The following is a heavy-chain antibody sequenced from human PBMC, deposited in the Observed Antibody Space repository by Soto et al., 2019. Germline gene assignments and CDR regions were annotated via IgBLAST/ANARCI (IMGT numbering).Heavy chain of an antibody. V-gene: IGHV3-66*01. CDR1: GFTVSSNY. CDR3: VRERNYDFWSNNWFDP. J-gene: IGHJ5*02. D-gene: IGHD3-3*01. Sequence: EVQLVESGGGLVQPGGSLRLSCAASGFTVSSNYMSWVRQAPGKGLEWVSFIYSGGSTYYADSVKGRFTISRDNSKNTLYLQMNSLRAEDTAVYYCVRERNYDFWSNNWFDPWGQGTLVTVSS. CDR2: IYSGGST.